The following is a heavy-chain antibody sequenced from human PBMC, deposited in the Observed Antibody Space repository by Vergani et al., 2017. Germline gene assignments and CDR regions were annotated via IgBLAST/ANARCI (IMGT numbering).Heavy chain of an antibody. CDR2: IYYSGST. V-gene: IGHV4-61*08. J-gene: IGHJ4*02. CDR3: ARSIMVYAERGFDY. Sequence: QVQLQESGPGLVKPSETLSLTCTVSGGSISSGGYYWSWIRQHPGKGLEWIGYIYYSGSTNYNPSLKSRVTISVDTSKNQFSLKLSSVTAADTAVNYCARSIMVYAERGFDYWGQGTLVTVSS. CDR1: GGSISSGGYY. D-gene: IGHD2-8*01.